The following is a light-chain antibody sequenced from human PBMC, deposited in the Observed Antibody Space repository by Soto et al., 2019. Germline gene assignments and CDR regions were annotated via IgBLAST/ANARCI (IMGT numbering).Light chain of an antibody. CDR3: QHTYSSSWT. J-gene: IGKJ1*01. V-gene: IGKV1-39*01. Sequence: DIQMTQSPSSLSASVGDSVTITCRASQSVRNYLNWYQHKPGKAPKLLIYGASRLQTGVPSRFSGSGSGTDFTLTVSSLQPEDFATYYCQHTYSSSWTFGQGTKVEIK. CDR2: GAS. CDR1: QSVRNY.